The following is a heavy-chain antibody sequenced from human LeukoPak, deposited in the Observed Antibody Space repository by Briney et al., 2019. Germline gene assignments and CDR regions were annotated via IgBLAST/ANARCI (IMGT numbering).Heavy chain of an antibody. CDR2: IYTSGSN. CDR1: GGSISSYY. J-gene: IGHJ6*03. V-gene: IGHV4-4*07. Sequence: SETLSLTCTVSGGSISSYYWSWLRQPAGKGLEWIGRIYTSGSNNYNPSLKSRVTMSVDTSKNQFSLKLSSVTAADTAMYYCAREVADYGGYYYYHYMDVWGKGTTVTISS. D-gene: IGHD4-23*01. CDR3: AREVADYGGYYYYHYMDV.